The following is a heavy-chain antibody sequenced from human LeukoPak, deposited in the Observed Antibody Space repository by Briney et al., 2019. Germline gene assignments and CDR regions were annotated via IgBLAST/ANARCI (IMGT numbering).Heavy chain of an antibody. CDR1: GYTFTSYY. CDR2: INPSGGST. J-gene: IGHJ6*03. Sequence: ASVKVSCKASGYTFTSYYMHWVRQAPGQGLEWMGIINPSGGSTSYAQKFQGRVTMTTDTSTSTAYMELRSLRSDDTAVYYCARDDHGDYGYTYYYYYYMDVWGKGTTVTVSS. V-gene: IGHV1-46*01. CDR3: ARDDHGDYGYTYYYYYYMDV. D-gene: IGHD4-17*01.